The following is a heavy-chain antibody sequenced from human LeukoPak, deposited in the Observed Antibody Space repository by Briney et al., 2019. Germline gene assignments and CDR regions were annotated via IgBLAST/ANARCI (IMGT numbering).Heavy chain of an antibody. CDR1: GGSISSGGYS. CDR3: AADSGYDYFVYC. CDR2: IYHSGST. D-gene: IGHD5-12*01. Sequence: SETLSLTCAVSGGSISSGGYSWSWIRQPPGKGLEWIGYIYHSGSTYYNPSLKSRVTISVDRSKNQFSLKLSSETAADTAVYYCAADSGYDYFVYCWGQGTLVTVSS. J-gene: IGHJ4*02. V-gene: IGHV4-30-2*01.